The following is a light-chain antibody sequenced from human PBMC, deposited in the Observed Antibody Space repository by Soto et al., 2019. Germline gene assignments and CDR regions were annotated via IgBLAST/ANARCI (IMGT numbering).Light chain of an antibody. V-gene: IGKV3-20*01. CDR2: AAS. CDR1: QSVRNNY. Sequence: EIVLTQSPGTPSLSPGERATLSCRASQSVRNNYLAWYQQRPGQAPRLLIYAASSRATGIPDRFSGSGSGTDFTLTISRLEPEDFAVYYCQQYGSSPGTFGQGTKVDIK. J-gene: IGKJ1*01. CDR3: QQYGSSPGT.